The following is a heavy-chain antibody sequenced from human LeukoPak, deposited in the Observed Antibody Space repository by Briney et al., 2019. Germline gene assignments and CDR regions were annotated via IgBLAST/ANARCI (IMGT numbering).Heavy chain of an antibody. J-gene: IGHJ6*02. D-gene: IGHD3-10*01. V-gene: IGHV3-53*01. CDR1: GFTVSGNS. CDR3: ARENNFGSGMDV. CDR2: IYSGGST. Sequence: GGSLRLSCAASGFTVSGNSMNWVRQAPGKGLQWVSVIYSGGSTYYADSVKGRFTISRDNSKNTLHLQMNSLRAEDTAVYYCARENNFGSGMDVWGQGTTVTVSS.